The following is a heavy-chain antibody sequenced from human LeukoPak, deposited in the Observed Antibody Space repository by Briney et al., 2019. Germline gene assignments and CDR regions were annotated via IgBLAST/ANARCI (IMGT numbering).Heavy chain of an antibody. Sequence: SETLSLTCTVSGGSISSYFWTWIRQPPDKGLEWIGYIYYSVNTNYNPSLKSRVTISVDTSKNQFSLKLTSVTAADTALYYCAREGLATMVRGVIPYWGQGTLVTVSS. V-gene: IGHV4-59*01. CDR1: GGSISSYF. CDR2: IYYSVNT. CDR3: AREGLATMVRGVIPY. J-gene: IGHJ4*02. D-gene: IGHD3-10*01.